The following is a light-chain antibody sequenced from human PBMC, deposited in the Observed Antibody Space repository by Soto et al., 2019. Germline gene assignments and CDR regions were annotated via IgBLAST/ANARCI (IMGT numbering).Light chain of an antibody. CDR1: QGINSW. Sequence: DIQMTQSPSSVSASVGDRVTMTCRASQGINSWLAWYQQKPGKAPKLLIYAASTLQSGVPSRFSGSGSGTDFTLTISSLQPEDFATYYCQQSYSAPITFGQGTRLEIK. CDR2: AAS. V-gene: IGKV1-12*01. J-gene: IGKJ5*01. CDR3: QQSYSAPIT.